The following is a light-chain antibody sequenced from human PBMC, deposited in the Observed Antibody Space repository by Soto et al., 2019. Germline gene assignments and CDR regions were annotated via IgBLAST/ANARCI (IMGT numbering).Light chain of an antibody. CDR2: GAS. V-gene: IGKV3-20*01. J-gene: IGKJ3*01. CDR1: QSVSSSY. CDR3: QQYGSSPLT. Sequence: EIVLTQSPGTLSLSPGERATLSCRASQSVSSSYLAWYQQKPGQAPRLLIYGASSRATVIPDRFSGSGSGTDFTLSISRLEPEDFAVYYCQQYGSSPLTFGPGNKVDIK.